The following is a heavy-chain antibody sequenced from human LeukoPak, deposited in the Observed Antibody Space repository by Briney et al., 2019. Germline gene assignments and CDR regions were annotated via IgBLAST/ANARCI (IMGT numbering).Heavy chain of an antibody. D-gene: IGHD2-21*01. CDR2: IYYSGST. CDR3: ARAPLGGESSFDP. J-gene: IGHJ5*02. Sequence: PSETLSLTCTVSGGSISSSSYYWGWIRQPPGKGLEWIGSIYYSGSTYYNPSLKSRVTISVDTSKNQFSLKLSSVTAADTAVYYFARAPLGGESSFDPWGQGTLVTVSS. CDR1: GGSISSSSYY. V-gene: IGHV4-39*07.